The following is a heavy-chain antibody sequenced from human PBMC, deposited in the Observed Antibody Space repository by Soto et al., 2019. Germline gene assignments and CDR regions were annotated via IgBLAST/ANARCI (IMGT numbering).Heavy chain of an antibody. J-gene: IGHJ4*02. CDR2: IYYSGST. V-gene: IGHV4-59*08. CDR1: GGSISSYY. CDR3: ARHRRDFDY. Sequence: QVQLQESGPGLVKPSETLSLTCTVSGGSISSYYWSWIRQPPGKGLEWIGYIYYSGSTNYNPSLKSRVTISVDTSKNLFSLKLSSVTAADTAVYYCARHRRDFDYWGQGTLVTVSS.